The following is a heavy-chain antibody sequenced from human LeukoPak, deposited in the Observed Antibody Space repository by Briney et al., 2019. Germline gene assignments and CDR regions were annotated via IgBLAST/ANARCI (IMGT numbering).Heavy chain of an antibody. V-gene: IGHV1-8*01. J-gene: IGHJ4*02. D-gene: IGHD6-13*01. Sequence: ASVKVSCKASGYTFTTHDLTWVRQATGQGLEWMGWMNPGSGDTAYAQKFQGRVTLTRDTSISTAYMELSSLRSDDTAFYYCARAPTGAAALYWGQGTLVTVSS. CDR2: MNPGSGDT. CDR3: ARAPTGAAALY. CDR1: GYTFTTHD.